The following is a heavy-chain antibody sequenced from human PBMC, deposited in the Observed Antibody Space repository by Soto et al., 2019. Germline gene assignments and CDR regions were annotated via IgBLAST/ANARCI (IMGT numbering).Heavy chain of an antibody. V-gene: IGHV4-59*01. CDR2: IYYSGST. Sequence: SETLSLTCTVSGGSISSYYWSWIRQPPGKGLEWIGYIYYSGSTNYNPSLKSRVTISVDTSKNQFSLKLSSVTAADTAVYYCARAPRGNYGYRSYFDYWGQGTRVSVSS. CDR1: GGSISSYY. D-gene: IGHD3-10*01. J-gene: IGHJ4*02. CDR3: ARAPRGNYGYRSYFDY.